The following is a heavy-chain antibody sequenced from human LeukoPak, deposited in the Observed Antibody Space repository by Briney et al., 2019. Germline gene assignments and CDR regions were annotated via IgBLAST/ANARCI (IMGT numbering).Heavy chain of an antibody. CDR2: IYSGGST. V-gene: IGHV3-53*01. CDR3: ARESRAVAGLFDY. D-gene: IGHD6-19*01. Sequence: AGGSLRLSCAASGFTVSSNYMSWVRQAPGKGLEWVSVIYSGGSTYYADSVKGRFTISRDNSKNTLYLQMNSLRAEDTAVYYCARESRAVAGLFDYWGQGTLVTVSS. CDR1: GFTVSSNY. J-gene: IGHJ4*02.